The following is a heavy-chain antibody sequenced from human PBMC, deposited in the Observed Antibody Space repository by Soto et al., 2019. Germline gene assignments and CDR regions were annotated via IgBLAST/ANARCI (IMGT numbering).Heavy chain of an antibody. CDR3: AGGQFFSDY. CDR2: ISYDGRNK. CDR1: GFTFSAYG. V-gene: IGHV3-30*03. J-gene: IGHJ4*02. Sequence: QVQLVESGGGMVQPGRSLRLSCAASGFTFSAYGMHWVRQAPGKGLEWVALISYDGRNKYYADSVKGRFTISRDNSKNTLFLQMSSLRPEDTAVYYCAGGQFFSDYWGQGTLVTVSS. D-gene: IGHD1-26*01.